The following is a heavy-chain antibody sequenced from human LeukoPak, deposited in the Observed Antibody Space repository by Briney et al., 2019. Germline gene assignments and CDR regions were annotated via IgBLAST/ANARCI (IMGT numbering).Heavy chain of an antibody. V-gene: IGHV3-30*04. CDR2: ISYDGSNK. J-gene: IGHJ6*03. CDR1: GFTFSSYA. CDR3: ARGVAASWYYYHMDV. D-gene: IGHD2-2*01. Sequence: GGSLRLSCAASGFTFSSYAMHWVRQAPGKGLEWVAVISYDGSNKYYADSVKGRFTISRDNSKNTLYLQMNSLRAEDTAVYYCARGVAASWYYYHMDVWGKGTTVTVSS.